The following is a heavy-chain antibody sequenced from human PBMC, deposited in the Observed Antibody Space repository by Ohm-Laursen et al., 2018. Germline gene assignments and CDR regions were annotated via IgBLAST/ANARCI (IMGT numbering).Heavy chain of an antibody. D-gene: IGHD3-22*01. CDR1: GGSFSGYY. CDR2: INHSGST. J-gene: IGHJ2*01. V-gene: IGHV4-34*01. Sequence: SETLSLTCAVYGGSFSGYYWSWIRQPPGKGLEWIGEINHSGSTNYNPSLKRRVTISVDTSKNQFPLKRSSVTAADTAVYYCARWLRYFDLWGRGTLVTVSS. CDR3: ARWLRYFDL.